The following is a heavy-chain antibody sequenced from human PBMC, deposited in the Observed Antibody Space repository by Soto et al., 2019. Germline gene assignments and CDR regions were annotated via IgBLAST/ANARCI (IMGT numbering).Heavy chain of an antibody. V-gene: IGHV3-21*01. J-gene: IGHJ5*02. CDR1: GFTFSSYS. Sequence: PGGSLRLSCAASGFTFSSYSMNWVRQAPGKGLEWVSSISSSPSYIYYADSVKGRFTISRDNTKNSLYLQMNSLRTEDTAVYYCARAGSGSFYPNNWFDPWGQGT. D-gene: IGHD1-26*01. CDR2: ISSSPSYI. CDR3: ARAGSGSFYPNNWFDP.